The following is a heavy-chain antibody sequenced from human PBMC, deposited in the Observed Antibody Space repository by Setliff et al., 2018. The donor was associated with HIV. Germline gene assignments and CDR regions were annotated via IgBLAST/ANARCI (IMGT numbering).Heavy chain of an antibody. CDR3: ARGHTWNYYGGDYFDY. Sequence: SETLSLTCTVSGVSISSHYWSWIRQPPGKGLEWIGSIYYSGSTKYNPSLKSRVTISVDTSKNQFSLKLSSVTAADTAVYYCARGHTWNYYGGDYFDYWGQGSLVTVSS. CDR2: IYYSGST. D-gene: IGHD1-7*01. J-gene: IGHJ4*02. V-gene: IGHV4-59*11. CDR1: GVSISSHY.